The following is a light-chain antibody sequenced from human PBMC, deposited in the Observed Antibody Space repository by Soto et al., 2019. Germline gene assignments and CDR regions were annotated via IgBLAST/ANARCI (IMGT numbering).Light chain of an antibody. CDR3: QQYNDWPLT. CDR1: QSVSSN. J-gene: IGKJ1*01. CDR2: GAF. V-gene: IGKV3-15*01. Sequence: EIVRTQSPVTLSVSPGERATLSCRASQSVSSNLAWYQQKPGQAPSLLIYGAFTRATGIPARFSGTGSGTEFTLTISSLQSEDFALYYCQQYNDWPLTFGQGIKVDIK.